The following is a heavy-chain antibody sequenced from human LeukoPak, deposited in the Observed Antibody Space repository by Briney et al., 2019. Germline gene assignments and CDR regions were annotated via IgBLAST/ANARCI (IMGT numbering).Heavy chain of an antibody. D-gene: IGHD3-22*01. CDR1: GXSFTSYW. Sequence: GESLKISFKGSGXSFTSYWIGWVRQMPGKGLEWMGIIYPGDSDTRYSPSFQGQVTISADKSISTSYLQWSSLKASDTAMYYCARRYYYDSSGQKDAFDIWGQGTMVTVSS. J-gene: IGHJ3*02. CDR3: ARRYYYDSSGQKDAFDI. V-gene: IGHV5-51*01. CDR2: IYPGDSDT.